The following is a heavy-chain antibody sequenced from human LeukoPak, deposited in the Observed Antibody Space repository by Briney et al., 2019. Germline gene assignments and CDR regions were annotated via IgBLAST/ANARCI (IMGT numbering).Heavy chain of an antibody. CDR3: ARDRGGNSAHPAFDI. J-gene: IGHJ3*02. V-gene: IGHV1-2*02. CDR2: INPNSGGT. CDR1: GYTFTGYY. Sequence: ASVKVSCKASGYTFTGYYMHWVRQAPGQGLEWMGWINPNSGGTNYAQKFQGRVTMTRDTSISTAYMELSRLRSDDTAVYYCARDRGGNSAHPAFDIWGQGTMVTVSS. D-gene: IGHD4-23*01.